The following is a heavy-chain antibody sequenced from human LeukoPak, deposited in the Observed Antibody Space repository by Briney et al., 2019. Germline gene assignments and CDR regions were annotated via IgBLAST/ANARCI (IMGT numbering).Heavy chain of an antibody. CDR2: ISGSGGST. CDR3: AKVGLVVVAAKRGEDAFDI. Sequence: PGGSLRLSCAASGFTFSSYAMSWVRQAPGKGLEWVSAISGSGGSTYYADSVKGRFTISRDNSKNTLYLQMNSLRAEDTAVYYCAKVGLVVVAAKRGEDAFDIWGQGTMVTVSS. J-gene: IGHJ3*02. D-gene: IGHD2-15*01. V-gene: IGHV3-23*01. CDR1: GFTFSSYA.